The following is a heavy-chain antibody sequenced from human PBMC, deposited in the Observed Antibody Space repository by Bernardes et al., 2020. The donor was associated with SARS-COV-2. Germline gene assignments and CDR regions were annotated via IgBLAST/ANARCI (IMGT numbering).Heavy chain of an antibody. D-gene: IGHD3-22*01. J-gene: IGHJ4*02. CDR2: ISGSGGST. CDR3: ARGFYDRSGFSNPFDY. V-gene: IGHV3-23*01. Sequence: GGSLRLSCAASGFSFSSYAMSWVRQAPGKGLEWVSAISGSGGSTYYADSVKGRFTISRDNSKNTVYLQMNSLRVEDSALYFCARGFYDRSGFSNPFDYWGKGTLVTVSS. CDR1: GFSFSSYA.